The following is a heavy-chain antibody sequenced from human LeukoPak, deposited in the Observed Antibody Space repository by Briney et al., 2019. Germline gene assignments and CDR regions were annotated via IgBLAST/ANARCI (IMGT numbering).Heavy chain of an antibody. CDR3: ARAPYSSSWYYYYGMDV. CDR2: IYTSGST. J-gene: IGHJ6*02. D-gene: IGHD6-13*01. V-gene: IGHV4-4*07. CDR1: GGSISSYY. Sequence: SETLSLTCTVSGGSISSYYWSWIRQPARKGLEWIGRIYTSGSTNYNPSLKSRVTMSVDTSKNQFSLKLSSVTAADTAVYYCARAPYSSSWYYYYGMDVWGQGTTVTVSS.